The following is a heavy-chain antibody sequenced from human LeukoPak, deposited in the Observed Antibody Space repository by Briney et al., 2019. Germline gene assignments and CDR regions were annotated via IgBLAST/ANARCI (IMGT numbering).Heavy chain of an antibody. J-gene: IGHJ4*02. D-gene: IGHD3-22*01. CDR1: GFTFSSYW. V-gene: IGHV3-30*18. Sequence: GGSLRLSCAASGFTFSSYWMSWVRQAPGKGLEWVAVISYDGSNKYYADSVKGRFTISRDNSKNTLYLQMNSLRAEDTAVYYCAKLPGSGYYRELYYFDYWGQGTLVTVSS. CDR2: ISYDGSNK. CDR3: AKLPGSGYYRELYYFDY.